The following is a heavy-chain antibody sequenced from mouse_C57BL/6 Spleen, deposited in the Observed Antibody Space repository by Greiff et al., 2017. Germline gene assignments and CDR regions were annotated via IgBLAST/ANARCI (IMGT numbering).Heavy chain of an antibody. J-gene: IGHJ2*01. CDR3: ARADYGSSYVGFDY. Sequence: QVQLQQSGAELARPGASVKLSCKASGYTFTSYGISWVKQRTGQGLEWIGEIYPRGGNTYYNEKFKGKATLTADKSSSTAYMELRSLTSEDSAVYFCARADYGSSYVGFDYWGQGTTLTVSS. V-gene: IGHV1-81*01. CDR1: GYTFTSYG. D-gene: IGHD1-1*01. CDR2: IYPRGGNT.